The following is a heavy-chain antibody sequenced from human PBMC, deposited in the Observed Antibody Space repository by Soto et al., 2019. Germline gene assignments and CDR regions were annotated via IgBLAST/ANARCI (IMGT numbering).Heavy chain of an antibody. V-gene: IGHV1-69*06. CDR2: IIPIFGTA. Sequence: SVKVSCKASGGTFSSYAISWVRQAPGQGXEWMGGIIPIFGTANYAQKFQGRVTITADKSTSTAYMELSSLRSEDTAVYYCARGYSGSYGPGGRYYYGMDVWGQGSTVTVSS. D-gene: IGHD1-26*01. J-gene: IGHJ6*02. CDR1: GGTFSSYA. CDR3: ARGYSGSYGPGGRYYYGMDV.